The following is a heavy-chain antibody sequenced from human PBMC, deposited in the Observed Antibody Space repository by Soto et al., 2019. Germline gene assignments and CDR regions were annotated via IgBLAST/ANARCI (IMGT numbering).Heavy chain of an antibody. Sequence: GGSLRLSCAASGFTLSTYWMHWVRQAPRKGLVWVSRINNDGSSTSYADSVKGRFTISRDTAKNTLYLQMNSLRVEDTAVYYCARVDRSSSWYVDYWGQGTLVTVSS. CDR2: INNDGSST. J-gene: IGHJ4*02. CDR1: GFTLSTYW. D-gene: IGHD6-13*01. V-gene: IGHV3-74*01. CDR3: ARVDRSSSWYVDY.